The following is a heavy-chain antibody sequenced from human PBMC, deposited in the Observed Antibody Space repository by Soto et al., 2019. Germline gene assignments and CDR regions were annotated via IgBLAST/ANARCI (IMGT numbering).Heavy chain of an antibody. CDR3: ARQGGWFDP. Sequence: QVQLQESGPGLVKPSETLSLTCTVSGGSIRSYYWSWIRQPPGKGLEWIGSIYYSGSTNYKPSLKGRVTSSVDTSKNQFSLKLNSVTAADTAVYYCARQGGWFDPWGQGTLVTVSS. J-gene: IGHJ5*02. D-gene: IGHD1-26*01. CDR2: IYYSGST. V-gene: IGHV4-59*08. CDR1: GGSIRSYY.